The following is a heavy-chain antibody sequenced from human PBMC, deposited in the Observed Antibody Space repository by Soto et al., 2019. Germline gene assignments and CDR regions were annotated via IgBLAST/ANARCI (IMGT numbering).Heavy chain of an antibody. CDR1: GYSVSDSNW. Sequence: PSETLSLTCAVSGYSVSDSNWWGWIRQPPGKGLEWMGHIYNSGSTYYKSSLKGRVTMSIDTSKNQFSLRLSSVTAVDTAVYYCARAHDFWGGRQQPIDSWGQGTLVTVSS. V-gene: IGHV4-28*03. J-gene: IGHJ4*02. D-gene: IGHD3-3*01. CDR2: IYNSGST. CDR3: ARAHDFWGGRQQPIDS.